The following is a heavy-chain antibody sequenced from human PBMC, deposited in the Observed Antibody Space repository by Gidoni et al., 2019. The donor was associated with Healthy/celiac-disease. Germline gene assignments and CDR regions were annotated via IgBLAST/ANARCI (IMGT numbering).Heavy chain of an antibody. CDR1: TFSLSHARMG. Sequence: QFTLKESCPVLVQPTETLTLTCTVSTFSLSHARMGVRWIRPPPGKALEWLAHIFSNDEKSYSTSLKSRLTISKDTDKSQVVLTMTNMDPVDTATYYCARIRAYDFWSGVRFDPWGQGTLVTVSS. V-gene: IGHV2-26*01. CDR3: ARIRAYDFWSGVRFDP. J-gene: IGHJ5*02. CDR2: IFSNDEK. D-gene: IGHD3-3*01.